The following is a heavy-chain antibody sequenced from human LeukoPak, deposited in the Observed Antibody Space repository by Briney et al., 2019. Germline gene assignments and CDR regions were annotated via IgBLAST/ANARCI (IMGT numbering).Heavy chain of an antibody. CDR1: GYTFTGYF. J-gene: IGHJ4*02. V-gene: IGHV1-2*02. CDR2: INPNSGGT. Sequence: ASVKVSCKASGYTFTGYFMHWVRQAPGQGLEWMGWINPNSGGTNYAQKFQGRVTMTRDTSISTAYMELSRLRSDDTAVYYCARSFPGIAVAETDYWGQGTLVTVSS. CDR3: ARSFPGIAVAETDY. D-gene: IGHD6-19*01.